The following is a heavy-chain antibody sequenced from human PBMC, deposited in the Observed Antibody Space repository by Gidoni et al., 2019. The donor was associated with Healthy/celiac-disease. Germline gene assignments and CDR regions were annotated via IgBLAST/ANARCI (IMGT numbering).Heavy chain of an antibody. J-gene: IGHJ6*02. D-gene: IGHD2-2*01. CDR2: IIPIFGTA. V-gene: IGHV1-69*01. CDR3: ASPRRYCSSTSCYPVNYYDGMDV. Sequence: QVQLVQSGAEVKKPGSSVKVSCKASGGTFSSYAISWVRQAPGQGLEWMGGIIPIFGTANYAQKFQGGVTITADESTSTAYMELSSLRSEDTAVYYCASPRRYCSSTSCYPVNYYDGMDVWGQGTTVTVSS. CDR1: GGTFSSYA.